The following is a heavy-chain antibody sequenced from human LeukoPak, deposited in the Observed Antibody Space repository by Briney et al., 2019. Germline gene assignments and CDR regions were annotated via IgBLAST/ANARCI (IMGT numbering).Heavy chain of an antibody. CDR2: INYSGST. J-gene: IGHJ4*02. CDR3: ARASGYYYGDFDY. CDR1: GGSFSGYY. Sequence: PSEILSLTCAVYGGSFSGYYWSWIRQPPGKGLEWIGEINYSGSTYYNPSLKSRVTISVDTSKNQFTLKLSSVTAADTAVYYCARASGYYYGDFDYWGQGTRVTVSS. V-gene: IGHV4-34*01. D-gene: IGHD3-22*01.